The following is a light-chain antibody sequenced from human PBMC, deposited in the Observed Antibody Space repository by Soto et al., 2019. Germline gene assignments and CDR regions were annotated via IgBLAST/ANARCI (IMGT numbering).Light chain of an antibody. CDR2: RTS. CDR3: VLLYGGAWV. Sequence: QAVVTQEPSLTVSPGGTVTLTCALTTGAVTSGYYPNWFQRKPGQALRTLIYRTSNKHSWTPARFSGSLLGDKAALTLSGVQPEDEADYYCVLLYGGAWVFGGGTKVTVL. V-gene: IGLV7-43*01. J-gene: IGLJ3*02. CDR1: TGAVTSGYY.